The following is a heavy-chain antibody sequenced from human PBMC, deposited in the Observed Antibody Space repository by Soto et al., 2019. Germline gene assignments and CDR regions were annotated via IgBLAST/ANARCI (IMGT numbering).Heavy chain of an antibody. CDR1: GDSISNYY. D-gene: IGHD6-13*01. Sequence: PSETLSLTCTVSGDSISNYYWSWIRQPPGKGLEWIGYIYYSGSTNYNPSLKSRVTISVDTSKNQFALRLSSVTAADTAVYYCARLKKAAGTDYWGQGTLVT. V-gene: IGHV4-59*08. CDR3: ARLKKAAGTDY. CDR2: IYYSGST. J-gene: IGHJ4*02.